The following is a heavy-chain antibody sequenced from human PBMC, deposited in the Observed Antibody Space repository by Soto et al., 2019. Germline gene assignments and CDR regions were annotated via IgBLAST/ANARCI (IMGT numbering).Heavy chain of an antibody. D-gene: IGHD2-8*01. CDR3: AKDPKCCTIGSHFLDNWFDP. CDR1: GFTLSNYG. CDR2: ISYDGSHQ. J-gene: IGHJ5*02. V-gene: IGHV3-30*18. Sequence: LRLSCAASGFTLSNYGIHWVRQTPGKGLEWVAVISYDGSHQFYTDSVKGRFTISRDNSKNTLYLQMNSLKTEDTAMYYCAKDPKCCTIGSHFLDNWFDPWGQGTLVTVSS.